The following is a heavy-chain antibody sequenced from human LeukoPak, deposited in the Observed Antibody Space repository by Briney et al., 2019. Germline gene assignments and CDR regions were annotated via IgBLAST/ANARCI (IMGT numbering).Heavy chain of an antibody. V-gene: IGHV4-4*07. CDR1: GGSISSYY. D-gene: IGHD2-2*01. CDR2: IYTSGST. CDR3: ASTPYSTSRAPWYYYYYMDV. J-gene: IGHJ6*03. Sequence: SETLSLTCTVSGGSISSYYWSWIRQPAGKGLEWIGRIYTSGSTNYNPSLKSRVTMSVDTSKNQFSLKLSSVTAADTAVYYCASTPYSTSRAPWYYYYYMDVWGKGTTVTVSS.